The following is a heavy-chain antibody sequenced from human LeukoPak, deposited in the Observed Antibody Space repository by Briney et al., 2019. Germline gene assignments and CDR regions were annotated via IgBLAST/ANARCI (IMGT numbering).Heavy chain of an antibody. CDR3: AKGRGNYYDSRGYYDAFDI. J-gene: IGHJ3*02. Sequence: GGSLRLSCAASGFTFSNYAMTWVRQVPGKGLEWVSGISGPGGATYYADAVRGRFTISRDNSKNTLYLQMNSLGAEDTAIYYCAKGRGNYYDSRGYYDAFDIWGQGTMVTVSS. V-gene: IGHV3-23*01. D-gene: IGHD3-22*01. CDR1: GFTFSNYA. CDR2: ISGPGGAT.